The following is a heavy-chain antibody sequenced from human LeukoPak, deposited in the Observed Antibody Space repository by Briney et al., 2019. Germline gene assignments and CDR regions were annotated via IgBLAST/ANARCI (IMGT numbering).Heavy chain of an antibody. CDR2: IYYSGST. J-gene: IGHJ4*02. D-gene: IGHD5-24*01. CDR3: ARHLSWLQPFVY. V-gene: IGHV4-39*01. Sequence: PSETLSLTCTVSGGSISSSSYYWGWIRQPPGKGLEWIGSIYYSGSTYYNPSLKSRVTISVDTSKNQFSLKLSSVTAADTAVYYCARHLSWLQPFVYWGQGTLVTVSS. CDR1: GGSISSSSYY.